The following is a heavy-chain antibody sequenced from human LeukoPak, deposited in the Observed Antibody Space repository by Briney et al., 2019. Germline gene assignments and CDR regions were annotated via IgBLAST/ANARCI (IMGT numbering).Heavy chain of an antibody. Sequence: GGSLRLSCAASGFTFSSYDMHWVRQATGKGLEWVSAIGTAGDTYYPGSVKGRFTISRENAKNSLYLQMNSLRAGDTAVYYCARGGPRYCSSTSCYYYYGMDVWGQGTTVTVSS. CDR3: ARGGPRYCSSTSCYYYYGMDV. CDR1: GFTFSSYD. D-gene: IGHD2-2*01. CDR2: IGTAGDT. V-gene: IGHV3-13*01. J-gene: IGHJ6*02.